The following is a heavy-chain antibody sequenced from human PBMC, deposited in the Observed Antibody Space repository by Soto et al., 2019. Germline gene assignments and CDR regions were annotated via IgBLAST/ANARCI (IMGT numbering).Heavy chain of an antibody. CDR1: GFTFSNSA. CDR3: VKSGSSWYGDFYYGVDV. CDR2: ISGIGGST. D-gene: IGHD6-13*01. Sequence: GGSLRLSCAASGFTFSNSAMTWVRQAPGKGLEWVSSISGIGGSTYYADSVKGRFTISRDNSKNTLYVQMNSLRADDTAVYYCVKSGSSWYGDFYYGVDVWGQGTTVTVS. V-gene: IGHV3-23*01. J-gene: IGHJ6*02.